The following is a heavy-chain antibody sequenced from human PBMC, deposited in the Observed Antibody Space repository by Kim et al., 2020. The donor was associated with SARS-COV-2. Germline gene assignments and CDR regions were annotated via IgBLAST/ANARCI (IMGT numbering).Heavy chain of an antibody. CDR3: ARDASPSRIAGATTWCDP. J-gene: IGHJ5*02. Sequence: SQTLSLTCAISGDSVSSNSAAWHWIRQSPSRGLEWLGRTYYSSKWYNDYAVSVKSRITVNPDTSKNQFSLQLNSVTPEDTAVYYCARDASPSRIAGATTWCDPWGQGTRVTVSS. CDR2: TYYSSKWYN. V-gene: IGHV6-1*01. D-gene: IGHD1-26*01. CDR1: GDSVSSNSAA.